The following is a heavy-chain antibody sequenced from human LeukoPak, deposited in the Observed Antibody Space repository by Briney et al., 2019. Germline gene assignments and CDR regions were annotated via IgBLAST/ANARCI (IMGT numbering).Heavy chain of an antibody. CDR2: IFHSGST. Sequence: SETLSLTCTVSGGSITSSSWWNWVRQPPGKGLEWIGEIFHSGSTNYNPSLQSRVTISVDKSKNQFSLKLSSVTAADTAVYYCAARDRTYYYYGFDLWGQGTMVTVSS. J-gene: IGHJ3*01. V-gene: IGHV4-4*02. CDR3: AARDRTYYYYGFDL. CDR1: GGSITSSSW. D-gene: IGHD3-10*01.